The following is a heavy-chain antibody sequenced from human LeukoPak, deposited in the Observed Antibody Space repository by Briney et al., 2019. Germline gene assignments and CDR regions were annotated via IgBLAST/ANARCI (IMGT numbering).Heavy chain of an antibody. Sequence: PGGSLRLSCAASGFTVSSNYMSWVRQAPGKGLEWVSIIYSGGSTYYADSVKGRFTISRDNSKNTLYLQMNSLRAEDTAVYYCARDRKDGNFFDYWGQGTLATVSS. CDR2: IYSGGST. CDR1: GFTVSSNY. J-gene: IGHJ4*02. CDR3: ARDRKDGNFFDY. V-gene: IGHV3-53*01. D-gene: IGHD2-15*01.